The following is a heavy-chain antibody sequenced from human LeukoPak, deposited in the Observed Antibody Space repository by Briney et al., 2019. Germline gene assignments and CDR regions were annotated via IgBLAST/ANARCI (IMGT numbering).Heavy chain of an antibody. CDR2: ISGSGESE. J-gene: IGHJ4*02. Sequence: GGSLRLSCAASGSIFSNHAMNWVRQAPGGGLECVSVISGSGESEFYADSVKGRCTISRDNSKNILYLQMSNLRAEDTAIYYCAKDQADYFDGSGSYSDHWGQGTLVTVSS. CDR1: GSIFSNHA. V-gene: IGHV3-23*01. CDR3: AKDQADYFDGSGSYSDH. D-gene: IGHD3-22*01.